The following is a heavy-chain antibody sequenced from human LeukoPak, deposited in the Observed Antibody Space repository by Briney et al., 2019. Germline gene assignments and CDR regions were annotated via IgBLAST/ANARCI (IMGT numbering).Heavy chain of an antibody. CDR1: GYSISSGYF. CDR2: IYNSGST. D-gene: IGHD7-27*01. Sequence: SETLSLTCTVSGYSISSGYFWGWIRQPPGKGLEWIGTIYNSGSTNYNPSLKSRVTISLDKSTNQFSLKLSSVTAADTAVYYCARGSNWGFYWGQGTLVTVSS. J-gene: IGHJ4*02. V-gene: IGHV4-38-2*02. CDR3: ARGSNWGFY.